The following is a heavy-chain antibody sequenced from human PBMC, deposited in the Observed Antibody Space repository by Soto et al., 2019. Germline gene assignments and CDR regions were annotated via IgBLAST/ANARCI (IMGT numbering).Heavy chain of an antibody. D-gene: IGHD3-22*01. CDR2: IIPILGIA. V-gene: IGHV1-69*08. Sequence: QVQLVQSGAEVRKPGSSVKVSCKASGGAFSRYTTSWVRQAPGQGLEWMGRIIPILGIANYAQKFQGRVTMTADESTSTAYMELSSLRSDDTAVYYCARDTMTSVIDSWGQGTLVTVSS. CDR3: ARDTMTSVIDS. J-gene: IGHJ4*02. CDR1: GGAFSRYT.